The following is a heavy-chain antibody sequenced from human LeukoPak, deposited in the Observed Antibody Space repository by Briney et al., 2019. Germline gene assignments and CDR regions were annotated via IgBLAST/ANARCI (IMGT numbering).Heavy chain of an antibody. Sequence: PSETLSLTCTVSGGSIGSYYWSWIRQPPGKGLEWIGYIYYTGSTNYNPSLKSRVTMFVDMSKNQFSLRLRSVTAADTAVYYCARHRAYSSSSPFDYWGQGTLVTVSS. CDR1: GGSIGSYY. CDR3: ARHRAYSSSSPFDY. J-gene: IGHJ4*02. V-gene: IGHV4-59*08. D-gene: IGHD6-6*01. CDR2: IYYTGST.